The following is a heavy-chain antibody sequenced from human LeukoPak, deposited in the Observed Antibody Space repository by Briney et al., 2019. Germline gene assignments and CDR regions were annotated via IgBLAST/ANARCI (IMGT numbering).Heavy chain of an antibody. CDR3: ARERGLYSSGWLSTHDAFDI. J-gene: IGHJ3*02. V-gene: IGHV1-18*04. CDR1: GYTFTGYY. D-gene: IGHD6-19*01. Sequence: ASVKVSCKASGYTFTGYYMHWVRQAPGQGLEWMGWISVYNGDTNYPQKFQGRVTMTTDTSTSTAYMELRSLRSDDTAVYYCARERGLYSSGWLSTHDAFDIWGQGTMVTVSS. CDR2: ISVYNGDT.